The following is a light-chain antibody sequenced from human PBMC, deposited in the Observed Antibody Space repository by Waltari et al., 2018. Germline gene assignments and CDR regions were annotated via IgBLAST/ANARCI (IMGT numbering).Light chain of an antibody. CDR3: MQATHWPLT. CDR1: QSPLHSDGKIY. CDR2: KVS. V-gene: IGKV2-30*02. Sequence: QSPLHSDGKIYLNWFHQGPGQAPRRLIYKVSNRDSGVPDGFSGSGSGTDFTLTISRVEAEDVGMYYCMQATHWPLTFGQGTRVEIK. J-gene: IGKJ1*01.